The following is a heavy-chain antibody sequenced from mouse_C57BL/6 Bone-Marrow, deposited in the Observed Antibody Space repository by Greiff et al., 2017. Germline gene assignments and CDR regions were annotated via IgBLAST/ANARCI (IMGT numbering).Heavy chain of an antibody. V-gene: IGHV1-15*01. Sequence: VKLMESGAELVRPGASVTLSCKASGYTFTDYEMHWVKQTPVHGLEWIGAIDPETGGTAYNQKFKGKAILTAEKSSSTAYMELRSLTSEDSAVYYCTKDGFYVINYFDYWGQGTTLTVSS. CDR2: IDPETGGT. D-gene: IGHD1-1*01. J-gene: IGHJ2*01. CDR1: GYTFTDYE. CDR3: TKDGFYVINYFDY.